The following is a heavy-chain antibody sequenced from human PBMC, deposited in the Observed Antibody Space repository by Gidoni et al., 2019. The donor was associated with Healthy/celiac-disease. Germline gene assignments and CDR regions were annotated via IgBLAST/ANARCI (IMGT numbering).Heavy chain of an antibody. V-gene: IGHV3-11*01. CDR3: AREMHYYYGMDV. Sequence: QVQLVESGGGLVKTGGSLRLYCAASGYTFSDYYMSWIRQAPGKGLGWVSYISSSGSTISYADSVKDRFTISRDNAKNSLYLQMNSLRAEDTAVYYCAREMHYYYGMDVWGQGTTVTVSS. J-gene: IGHJ6*02. CDR1: GYTFSDYY. CDR2: ISSSGSTI.